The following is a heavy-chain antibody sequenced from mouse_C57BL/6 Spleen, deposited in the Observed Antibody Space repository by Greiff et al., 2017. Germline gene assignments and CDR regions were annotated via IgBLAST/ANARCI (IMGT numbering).Heavy chain of an antibody. CDR3: ARYYDYGGAWFAY. D-gene: IGHD2-4*01. CDR1: GYSITSGYY. CDR2: ISYDGSN. V-gene: IGHV3-6*01. J-gene: IGHJ3*01. Sequence: EVQLKESGPGLVKPSQSLSLTCSVTGYSITSGYYWNWIRQFPGNKLEWMGYISYDGSNNYNPSLKNRISITRDTSKNQFFLKLNSVTTEDTATYYCARYYDYGGAWFAYWGQGTLVTVSA.